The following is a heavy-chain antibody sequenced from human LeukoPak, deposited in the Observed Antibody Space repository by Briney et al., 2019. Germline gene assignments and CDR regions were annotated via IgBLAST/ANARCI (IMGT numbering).Heavy chain of an antibody. D-gene: IGHD5-24*01. V-gene: IGHV3-73*01. Sequence: GGSLRLSCAASGFIFSGSGIHWVRQAPGKGLEWIGRITSKANNYATSYAASVKGRFTISRDESSNTAYLQMNSLKSEDTALYFCTRRGDGNSSDYWGQGTLVTVSS. CDR3: TRRGDGNSSDY. J-gene: IGHJ4*02. CDR1: GFIFSGSG. CDR2: ITSKANNYAT.